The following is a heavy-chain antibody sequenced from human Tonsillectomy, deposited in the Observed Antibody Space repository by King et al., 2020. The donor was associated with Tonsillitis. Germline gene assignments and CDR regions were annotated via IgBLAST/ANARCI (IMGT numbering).Heavy chain of an antibody. D-gene: IGHD3-10*01. CDR1: GFTFSSYD. J-gene: IGHJ6*04. Sequence: VQLVESGGGLVQPGGSLRLSCTASGFTFSSYDMHWVRQATGKGLEWVSAIGTAGDTSYSGSVKGRFTISRENAKNSLFLQMNSLRAGDTAVYYCARDSPDYYGSGLGMDVWGKGTTVTVSS. V-gene: IGHV3-13*04. CDR3: ARDSPDYYGSGLGMDV. CDR2: IGTAGDT.